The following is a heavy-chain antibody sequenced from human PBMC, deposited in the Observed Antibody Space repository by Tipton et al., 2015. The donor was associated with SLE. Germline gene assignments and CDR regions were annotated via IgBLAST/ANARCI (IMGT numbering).Heavy chain of an antibody. CDR1: GGSISSSSYY. Sequence: TLSLTCTVSGGSISSSSYYWGWIRQPPGKGLVWIGSIYYSGDYYYNPSPKTRVTVSIDTHMNQFSLRLTSLTAADTAVYYCTGHPRGVDYYDLWGQGTLVTVSP. J-gene: IGHJ4*02. CDR3: TGHPRGVDYYDL. D-gene: IGHD2-8*01. CDR2: IYYSGDY. V-gene: IGHV4-39*07.